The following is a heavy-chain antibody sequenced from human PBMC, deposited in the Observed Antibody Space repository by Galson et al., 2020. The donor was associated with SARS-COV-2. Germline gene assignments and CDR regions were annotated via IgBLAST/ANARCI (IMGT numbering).Heavy chain of an antibody. Sequence: GGSLRLSCAASGFTFSSYSMNWVRQAPGKGLEWVSYISSSSSTIYYADSVKGRFTISRDNAKNSLYLQMNSLRDEDTAVYYCARDRGYCSGGSCYDYYYYGMDVWGQGTTVTVSS. V-gene: IGHV3-48*02. CDR1: GFTFSSYS. J-gene: IGHJ6*02. CDR2: ISSSSSTI. D-gene: IGHD2-15*01. CDR3: ARDRGYCSGGSCYDYYYYGMDV.